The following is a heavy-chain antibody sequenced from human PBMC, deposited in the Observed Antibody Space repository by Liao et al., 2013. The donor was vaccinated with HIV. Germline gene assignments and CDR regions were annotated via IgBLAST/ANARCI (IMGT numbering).Heavy chain of an antibody. V-gene: IGHV4-4*07. CDR1: GGSISSYY. J-gene: IGHJ3*02. CDR3: ARGGGGFDI. CDR2: IHPTGNT. Sequence: QVHLQESGPGLVKPSETLSLTCTVSGGSISSYYWSWLRQSAGKGLEWIGRIHPTGNTNYNPSLKSRVSISVDSSTNRFSLLMTSVTAADTAVYYCARGGGGFDIWGQGTVVIVSS.